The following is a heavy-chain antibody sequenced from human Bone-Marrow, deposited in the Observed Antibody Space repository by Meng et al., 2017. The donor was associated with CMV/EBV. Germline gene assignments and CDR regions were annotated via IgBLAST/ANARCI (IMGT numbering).Heavy chain of an antibody. J-gene: IGHJ4*02. CDR2: IGRKANSYAT. V-gene: IGHV3-73*01. CDR1: GFTFSGSV. CDR3: ATDASHVSFAS. Sequence: GGFLRLSCAASGFTFSGSVMHWVRQASGKGLEWVGHIGRKANSYATGYAASVKGRVVISRDDSRNTLYMQMNSLRTEDTAMYYCATDASHVSFASWGQGTLVTVSS. D-gene: IGHD5/OR15-5a*01.